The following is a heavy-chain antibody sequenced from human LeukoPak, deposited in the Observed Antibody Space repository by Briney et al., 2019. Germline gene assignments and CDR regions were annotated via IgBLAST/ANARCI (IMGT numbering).Heavy chain of an antibody. D-gene: IGHD6-13*01. Sequence: GGSLRLSCAASGFTFSSYGMHWVRQAPGKGLEWVAFIRYDGSNKYYADSVKGRFTISRDNSKNTLYLQMNSLRAEDTAVYYCAKDNLSSSWLRTAFDIWGQGTMVTVSS. CDR3: AKDNLSSSWLRTAFDI. CDR2: IRYDGSNK. V-gene: IGHV3-30*02. J-gene: IGHJ3*02. CDR1: GFTFSSYG.